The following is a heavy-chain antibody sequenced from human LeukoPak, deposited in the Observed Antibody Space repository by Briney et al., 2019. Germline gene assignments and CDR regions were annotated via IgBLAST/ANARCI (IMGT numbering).Heavy chain of an antibody. D-gene: IGHD3-22*01. V-gene: IGHV1-69*05. Sequence: SVTLSCTASGGTFSSYAISWVRQAPGQGLEWMGGVIPIFGTANYAQKFQGRVTITTDESTSTAYMELSSLRSEDTAVYYCARDYYDSSGYYSSTDYYYYMDVWGKGTTVTVSS. CDR2: VIPIFGTA. CDR1: GGTFSSYA. J-gene: IGHJ6*03. CDR3: ARDYYDSSGYYSSTDYYYYMDV.